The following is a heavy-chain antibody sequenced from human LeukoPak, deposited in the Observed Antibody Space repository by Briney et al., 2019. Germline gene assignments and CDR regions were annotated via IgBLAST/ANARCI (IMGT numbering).Heavy chain of an antibody. J-gene: IGHJ4*02. CDR3: AKGYYYDSSGYGFDY. V-gene: IGHV3-23*01. Sequence: GGTLRLSCAASGFTFSSYGMSWVRQAPGKGLEWVSGISGSGGITYYADSVKGRFTISRDNSKNTLYLQMNSLRAEDTAVYYCAKGYYYDSSGYGFDYWGQGTLVTVSS. CDR2: ISGSGGIT. D-gene: IGHD3-22*01. CDR1: GFTFSSYG.